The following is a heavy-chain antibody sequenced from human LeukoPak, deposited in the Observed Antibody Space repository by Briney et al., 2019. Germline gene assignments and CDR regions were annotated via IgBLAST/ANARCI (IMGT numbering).Heavy chain of an antibody. CDR3: ARPGAALGAFDY. V-gene: IGHV4-30-4*01. CDR1: GGSISSGDYY. Sequence: SETLSLTCTVSGGSISSGDYYWSWIRQPPGKGLEWIGYIYYSGSTYYNPSLKSRVTISVDTSKNQFSLKLSSVTAADTAVYYCARPGAALGAFDYWGQGTLVTVSS. J-gene: IGHJ4*02. D-gene: IGHD3-16*01. CDR2: IYYSGST.